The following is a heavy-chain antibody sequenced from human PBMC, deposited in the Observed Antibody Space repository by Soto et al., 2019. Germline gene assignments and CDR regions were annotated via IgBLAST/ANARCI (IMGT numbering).Heavy chain of an antibody. J-gene: IGHJ5*02. D-gene: IGHD2-21*02. Sequence: PSETLSLTCTVSAGSISSYYWSWIRQPPGKGLDWIGYIYYSGCTNYNPSLKSRFTISVDSSKNQFSLQLISVTAAATAVYYCARGRGGDFYPWFDPWGQGTLVT. CDR3: ARGRGGDFYPWFDP. CDR1: AGSISSYY. V-gene: IGHV4-59*01. CDR2: IYYSGCT.